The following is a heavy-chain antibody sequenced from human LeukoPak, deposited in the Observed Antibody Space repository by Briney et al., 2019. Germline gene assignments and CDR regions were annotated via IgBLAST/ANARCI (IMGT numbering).Heavy chain of an antibody. CDR1: GFTFNSYG. Sequence: TGGPLRLPCAASGFTFNSYGMHWARQGPGKGLVWVSRINTDGSSTSNADSVKGHFTISRDNAKNPLYLQMNSRGAEDTAVYYCARDYLCAFDIWGQGTMVTVSS. V-gene: IGHV3-74*01. D-gene: IGHD5-12*01. J-gene: IGHJ3*02. CDR3: ARDYLCAFDI. CDR2: INTDGSST.